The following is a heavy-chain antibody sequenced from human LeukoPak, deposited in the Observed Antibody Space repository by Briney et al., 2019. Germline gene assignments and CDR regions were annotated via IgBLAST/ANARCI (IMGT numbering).Heavy chain of an antibody. Sequence: GESLKISCKGSGYNFASYWIGWVRQTPGRGLEWMGIIYPGDSDTRNSPSFQGQVTISADRSISTASLQWSSLKASDAAVYYCARPRGNYPYDAFDIWGQGTMVTVSS. CDR2: IYPGDSDT. CDR3: ARPRGNYPYDAFDI. J-gene: IGHJ3*02. D-gene: IGHD1-26*01. V-gene: IGHV5-51*01. CDR1: GYNFASYW.